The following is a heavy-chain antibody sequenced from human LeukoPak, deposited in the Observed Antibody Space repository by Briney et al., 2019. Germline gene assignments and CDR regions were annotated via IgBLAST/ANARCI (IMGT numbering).Heavy chain of an antibody. J-gene: IGHJ3*02. CDR2: IYYSGST. D-gene: IGHD5-12*01. CDR3: RGGYDYVDAFDI. V-gene: IGHV4-39*07. CDR1: GGSISSSSYY. Sequence: PSETLSLTCTVSGGSISSSSYYWGWIRQPPGKGLEWIGSIYYSGSTYYNPSLKSRVTISVDTSKNQFSLKLSSVTAADTAVYYCRGGYDYVDAFDIWGQGTMVTVSS.